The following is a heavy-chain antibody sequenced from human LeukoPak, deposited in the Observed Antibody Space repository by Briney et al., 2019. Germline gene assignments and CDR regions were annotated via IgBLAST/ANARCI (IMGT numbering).Heavy chain of an antibody. Sequence: PSETLSLTCAVYGGSFSGYYWSWIRQPPGKGLEWIGEINHSGSTNYNPSLKSRVAISVDTSKNQFSLKLSPVTAADTAVYYCASNDVDYWGQGTLVTVSS. V-gene: IGHV4-34*01. CDR1: GGSFSGYY. J-gene: IGHJ4*02. D-gene: IGHD1-1*01. CDR2: INHSGST. CDR3: ASNDVDY.